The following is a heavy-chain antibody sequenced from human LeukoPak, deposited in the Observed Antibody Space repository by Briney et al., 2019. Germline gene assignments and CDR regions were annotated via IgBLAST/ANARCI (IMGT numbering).Heavy chain of an antibody. CDR2: IKYDGSEK. D-gene: IGHD1-1*01. Sequence: GGSLRLSCAASGFTFSVSWMSWVRQAPGKGLEWVANIKYDGSEKYYVDSVKGRFTISRDNAKNSLYLQMNSLRAEDTAVYYCARGGTTFEHWGQGALVTVSS. CDR3: ARGGTTFEH. V-gene: IGHV3-7*01. CDR1: GFTFSVSW. J-gene: IGHJ4*02.